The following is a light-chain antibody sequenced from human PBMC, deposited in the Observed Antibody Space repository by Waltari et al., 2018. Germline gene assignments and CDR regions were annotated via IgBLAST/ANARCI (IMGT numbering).Light chain of an antibody. J-gene: IGKJ4*01. CDR3: QQYDGSVLT. V-gene: IGKV3-20*01. CDR2: GAS. CDR1: QTINNNF. Sequence: IVLTQSPDTLSLSPGQSATLPCRASQTINNNFLDWYQQKPGQAPRLIIQGASSRATGFPYRFSGSGSGTHFTLTISSLKPEDSAVYYCQQYDGSVLTFGGGTKVEI.